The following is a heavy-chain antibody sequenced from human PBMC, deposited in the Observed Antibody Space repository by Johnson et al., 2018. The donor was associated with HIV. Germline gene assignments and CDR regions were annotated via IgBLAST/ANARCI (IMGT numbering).Heavy chain of an antibody. Sequence: QLVESGGGLVQPGRSLRLSCAASGFTFDDYAMHWVRQAPGKGLEWVSGISWNSGSIGYADSVKGRFTISRDNAKNSLYLQMNSLRAEDTAVYYCARDRYYDFWSGYRTFDIWGQGTMVTVSS. CDR1: GFTFDDYA. CDR3: ARDRYYDFWSGYRTFDI. J-gene: IGHJ3*02. V-gene: IGHV3-9*01. D-gene: IGHD3-3*01. CDR2: ISWNSGSI.